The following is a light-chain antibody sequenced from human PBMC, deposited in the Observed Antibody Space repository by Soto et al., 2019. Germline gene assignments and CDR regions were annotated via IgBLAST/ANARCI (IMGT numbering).Light chain of an antibody. V-gene: IGKV3D-20*02. CDR3: QQRGDWPA. Sequence: EIVLTQSPGTLSLSPGESATLSCRASQSISSSFFAWYQHKPGQAPRLLIYGTSNRATGIPDRFSGSGSGTDFTLTISSLEPEDFAVYYCQQRGDWPAFGQGTKV. J-gene: IGKJ1*01. CDR2: GTS. CDR1: QSISSSF.